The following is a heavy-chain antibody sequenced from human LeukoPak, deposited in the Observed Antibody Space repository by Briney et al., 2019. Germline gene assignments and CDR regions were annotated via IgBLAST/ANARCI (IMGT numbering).Heavy chain of an antibody. CDR2: ISYTGST. D-gene: IGHD1-26*01. CDR1: GGSISSYY. V-gene: IGHV4-59*13. J-gene: IGHJ4*02. Sequence: SETLSLTCTVSGGSISSYYGSWIRQPPWQGLERIGYISYTGSTSYNPPLKSRVAMSLDTTKNRFSLKLNSVTAADTAVYYCASLLGSARGSYLFDFWGQGTQVTVSS. CDR3: ASLLGSARGSYLFDF.